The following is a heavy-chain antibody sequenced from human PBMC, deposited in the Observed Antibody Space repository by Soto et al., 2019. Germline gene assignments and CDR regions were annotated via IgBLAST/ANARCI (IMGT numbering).Heavy chain of an antibody. D-gene: IGHD2-15*01. CDR3: AHSPNRRDCSGGSCYLKRFDP. V-gene: IGHV2-5*02. J-gene: IGHJ5*02. Sequence: SGPTLVNPTQTLTLTCTFSGFSLSTSGVGVGWIRQPPGKALEWLALIYWDDDKRYSPSLKSRLTITKDTSKNQVVLTMTNMDPVDTATYYCAHSPNRRDCSGGSCYLKRFDPWGQGTLVTVSS. CDR1: GFSLSTSGVG. CDR2: IYWDDDK.